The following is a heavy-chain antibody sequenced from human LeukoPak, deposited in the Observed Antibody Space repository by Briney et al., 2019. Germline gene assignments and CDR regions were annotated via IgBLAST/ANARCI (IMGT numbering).Heavy chain of an antibody. Sequence: SVKVSCKASGGTFNNYATSWVRQAPGQGLEWVGGIIPIFDKSNYAQKFQGRVTITADKSTTTVYMELRRLRSEDTAVYYCARDRAAVPGTFDYWGQGTLVTVSP. CDR3: ARDRAAVPGTFDY. J-gene: IGHJ4*02. V-gene: IGHV1-69*06. CDR2: IIPIFDKS. D-gene: IGHD6-19*01. CDR1: GGTFNNYA.